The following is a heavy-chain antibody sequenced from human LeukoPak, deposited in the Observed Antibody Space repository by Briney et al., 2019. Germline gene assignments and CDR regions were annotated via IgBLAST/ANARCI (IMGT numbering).Heavy chain of an antibody. V-gene: IGHV3-21*01. J-gene: IGHJ6*02. CDR2: ISSSSSYI. Sequence: GGSLRLSCAASGFTFSSYSMNWVRQAPGKGLEWVSSISSSSSYIYYADSVKGRFTISRDNAKNSLYLQMNSLRVEDTALYYCARGRTYYSDSGATNGGMDVWGQGTTVTVSS. CDR3: ARGRTYYSDSGATNGGMDV. CDR1: GFTFSSYS. D-gene: IGHD3-22*01.